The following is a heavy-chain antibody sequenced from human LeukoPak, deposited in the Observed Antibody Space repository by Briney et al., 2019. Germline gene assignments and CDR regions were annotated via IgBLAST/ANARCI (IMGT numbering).Heavy chain of an antibody. CDR1: GFTFSSYG. V-gene: IGHV3-23*01. J-gene: IGHJ6*04. D-gene: IGHD2/OR15-2a*01. CDR3: LILLKDV. Sequence: GGSLRLSCAASGFTFSSYGMSWVRQAPGKGLEWVSAISGSGGSTYYADSVKGRFTISRDNSKNTLYLQMNSLRADHTASDRPLILLKDVWGKGTTVTVSS. CDR2: ISGSGGST.